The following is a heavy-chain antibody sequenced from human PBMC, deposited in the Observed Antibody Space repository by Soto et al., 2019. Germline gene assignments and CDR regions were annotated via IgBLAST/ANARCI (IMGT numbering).Heavy chain of an antibody. Sequence: GESLKISCKGSGYSFTSNWIGWVRQMPGKGLEWMGIIYPSDSDTRYSPSFQGQVTISADKSISTAYLQWSSLKASDTAMYYCARHPLYYYGSGDYYYGMDVWGQGTTVTVSS. CDR2: IYPSDSDT. J-gene: IGHJ6*02. D-gene: IGHD3-10*01. CDR3: ARHPLYYYGSGDYYYGMDV. CDR1: GYSFTSNW. V-gene: IGHV5-51*01.